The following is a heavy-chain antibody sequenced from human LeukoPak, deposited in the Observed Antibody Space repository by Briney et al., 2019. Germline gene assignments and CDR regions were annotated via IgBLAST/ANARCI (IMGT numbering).Heavy chain of an antibody. CDR2: IYHSGST. CDR1: GGSISSSNW. V-gene: IGHV4-4*02. CDR3: ARDTAPLQNFDY. Sequence: SETLSLTCAVSGGSISSSNWWSWVRQPPGKGLEWIGEIYHSGSTNYNPSLKSRVTISVDKSKNQFPLKLSSVTAADTAVYYCARDTAPLQNFDYWGQGTLVTVSS. J-gene: IGHJ4*02.